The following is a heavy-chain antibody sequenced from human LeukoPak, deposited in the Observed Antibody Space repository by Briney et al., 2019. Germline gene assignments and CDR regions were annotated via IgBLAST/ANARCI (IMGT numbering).Heavy chain of an antibody. V-gene: IGHV4-34*01. CDR1: GGSFSGSY. Sequence: SETLSLTCAVYGGSFSGSYWNWIRQPPGKGLQWIGEVTHDGRINYNPSLRGRVTISVDTSMNQFSLRLTSVTAEDTAVYYCATIYGDFSDFDSWAQGTLVTVSS. J-gene: IGHJ4*02. D-gene: IGHD4-17*01. CDR3: ATIYGDFSDFDS. CDR2: VTHDGRI.